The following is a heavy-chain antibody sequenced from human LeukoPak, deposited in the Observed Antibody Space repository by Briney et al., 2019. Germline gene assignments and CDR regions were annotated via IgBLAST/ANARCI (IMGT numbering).Heavy chain of an antibody. J-gene: IGHJ5*02. D-gene: IGHD2-15*01. CDR3: ARESHCSGGSCYSGTFYNWFDP. CDR1: GGSISSGGYY. V-gene: IGHV4-31*03. Sequence: SQTLSLTCTVSGGSISSGGYYWSWIRQHPGKGLEWIGYIYYSGSTCYNPSLKSRVTISVDTSKNQFSLKLSSVTAADTAVYYCARESHCSGGSCYSGTFYNWFDPWGQGTLVTVSS. CDR2: IYYSGST.